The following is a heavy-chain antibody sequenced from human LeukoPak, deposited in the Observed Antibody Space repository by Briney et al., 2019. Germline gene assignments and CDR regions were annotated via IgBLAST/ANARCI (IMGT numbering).Heavy chain of an antibody. Sequence: GASVKVSCKASGYTFTSYAMHWVRQAPGQRLEWMGCINAGNGNTKYSQKFQGRVTITRDTSASTAYMELSSLRSEDTAVYYCAINPSSSEYYYYYGMDVWGQGTTVTVSS. CDR3: AINPSSSEYYYYYGMDV. CDR2: INAGNGNT. CDR1: GYTFTSYA. V-gene: IGHV1-3*01. J-gene: IGHJ6*02. D-gene: IGHD6-6*01.